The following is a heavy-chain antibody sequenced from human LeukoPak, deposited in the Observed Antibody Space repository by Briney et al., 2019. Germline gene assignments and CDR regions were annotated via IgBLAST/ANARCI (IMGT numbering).Heavy chain of an antibody. CDR1: GGSISSSSYY. V-gene: IGHV4-39*01. D-gene: IGHD1-1*01. CDR3: ARHGGTTGIDAFDI. J-gene: IGHJ3*02. Sequence: SETLSLTCTVSGGSISSSSYYWGWIRQPPGKGLEWIGSIYYSGSTYYNPSLKSRVTISVDTSKNQFSLKLSSVTAPDTAVYYCARHGGTTGIDAFDIWGQGTMVTVSS. CDR2: IYYSGST.